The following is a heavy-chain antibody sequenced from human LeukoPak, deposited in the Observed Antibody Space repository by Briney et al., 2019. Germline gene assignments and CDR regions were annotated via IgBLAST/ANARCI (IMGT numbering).Heavy chain of an antibody. D-gene: IGHD3-22*01. CDR2: IYYSGNT. CDR1: GGSISIRSYY. J-gene: IGHJ3*02. CDR3: ARPRDDSSGSATHGAFDI. Sequence: SETLSLTCTVSGGSISIRSYYWGWIRQPPGKGLEWIGSIYYSGNTYYNPSLKSRVTISGDTSKNQVSLKLSSVTAADTAVYYCARPRDDSSGSATHGAFDIWGQGTMVTVSS. V-gene: IGHV4-39*01.